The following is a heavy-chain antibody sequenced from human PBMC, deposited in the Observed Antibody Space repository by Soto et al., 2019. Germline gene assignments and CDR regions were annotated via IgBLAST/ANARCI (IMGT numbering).Heavy chain of an antibody. D-gene: IGHD2-21*02. J-gene: IGHJ4*02. CDR2: SNSGGSRT. CDR3: ARGNCSGDTCFFGGTH. V-gene: IGHV3-74*01. Sequence: EVQLAESGGVLVQPGGSLRLSCVASGFTFSDHWMHWVRQAPGKGLVWVSRSNSGGSRTNYADSVKGRFTISRDNAKNTLYLEMNSLSVEDTAVYYCARGNCSGDTCFFGGTHWGRGTLVTVSS. CDR1: GFTFSDHW.